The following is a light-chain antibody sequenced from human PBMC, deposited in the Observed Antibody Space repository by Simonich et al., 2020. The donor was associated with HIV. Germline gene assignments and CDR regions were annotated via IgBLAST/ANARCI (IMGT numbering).Light chain of an antibody. Sequence: DIQMTQSPSSLSASVGDRVTITCRASQSISIYLNWYQQKPRKAPKLLIYAASSLQSEVPSRFSGSGSGTEFTLTISSLQPEDFATYYCQQSNSTPPTFGQGTKVEIK. V-gene: IGKV1-39*01. J-gene: IGKJ1*01. CDR2: AAS. CDR1: QSISIY. CDR3: QQSNSTPPT.